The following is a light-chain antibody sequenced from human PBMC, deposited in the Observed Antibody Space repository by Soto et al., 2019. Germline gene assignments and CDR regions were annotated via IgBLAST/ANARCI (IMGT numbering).Light chain of an antibody. CDR3: LQDYDFPYT. V-gene: IGKV1-12*01. J-gene: IGKJ2*01. CDR2: AAS. Sequence: DIQMTQSPSSVSASVGDRVTITCRASQDISVWLAWYQQKPGKAPKLLIYAASNLQTGVPSRFSGSGSGTDFTLTINDLQPEDVATYFCLQDYDFPYTFGQGTKLEI. CDR1: QDISVW.